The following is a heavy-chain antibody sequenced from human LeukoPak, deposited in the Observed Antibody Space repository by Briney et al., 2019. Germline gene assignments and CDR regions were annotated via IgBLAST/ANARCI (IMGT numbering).Heavy chain of an antibody. V-gene: IGHV1-46*01. CDR2: INPSGDST. Sequence: ASVTVSCMAFGYTFTRYYMHWVRQAPGQGREWMGLINPSGDSTSYAQNFQGRVTMTMDTSTSTVFMELRSLRSEDTAVYYCARARDRSCSSTNCYRFDYWGQGTLVIVSS. CDR1: GYTFTRYY. J-gene: IGHJ4*02. D-gene: IGHD2-2*02. CDR3: ARARDRSCSSTNCYRFDY.